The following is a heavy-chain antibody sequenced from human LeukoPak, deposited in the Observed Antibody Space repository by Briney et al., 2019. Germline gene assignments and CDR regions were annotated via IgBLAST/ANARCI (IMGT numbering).Heavy chain of an antibody. CDR1: GGTFSSHV. CDR2: IIPILTIT. CDR3: AILAGRSKEFDY. D-gene: IGHD3-10*01. J-gene: IGHJ4*02. V-gene: IGHV1-69*04. Sequence: SVKVSCKASGGTFSSHVFTWVRQAPGQGLEWMGRIIPILTITNYAQNFQGRVTITADKSTSTAYMEMSSLRSDDTAVYYCAILAGRSKEFDYWGQGTLVTVSS.